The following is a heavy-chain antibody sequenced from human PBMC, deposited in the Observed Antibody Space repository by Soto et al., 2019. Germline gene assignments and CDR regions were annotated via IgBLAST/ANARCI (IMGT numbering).Heavy chain of an antibody. CDR3: ARARIVVVPADYYYYMDV. Sequence: SETLSLTCTVSGGSVSSGSYYWSWIRQPPGKGLEWIGYIYYSGSTNYNPSLKSQVTISVDTSKNQFSLKLSSVTAADTAVYYCARARIVVVPADYYYYMDVWGKGTTVTVSS. J-gene: IGHJ6*03. D-gene: IGHD2-2*01. V-gene: IGHV4-61*01. CDR1: GGSVSSGSYY. CDR2: IYYSGST.